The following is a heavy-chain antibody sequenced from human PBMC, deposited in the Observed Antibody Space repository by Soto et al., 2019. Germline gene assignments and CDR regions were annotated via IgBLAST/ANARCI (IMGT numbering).Heavy chain of an antibody. CDR2: ISGSSSAI. CDR3: AREYCSGGGCYYYFDF. D-gene: IGHD2-15*01. Sequence: EMQLVESGGGLVQPGGSLRLSCAASGFTFSPYAMNWVRQAPGKGLEWVSYISGSSSAIYYADSVKGRFTISRDNAKKSFYLQMNNLRAEDTAVYYCAREYCSGGGCYYYFDFWGQGTLVTVSS. J-gene: IGHJ4*02. V-gene: IGHV3-48*01. CDR1: GFTFSPYA.